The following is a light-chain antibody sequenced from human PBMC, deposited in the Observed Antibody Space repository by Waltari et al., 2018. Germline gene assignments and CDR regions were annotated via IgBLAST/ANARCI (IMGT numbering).Light chain of an antibody. CDR3: ATWDARLTAVV. V-gene: IGLV1-44*01. Sequence: QSVVTQSPSVSGAPGQRVTISCSGSNSNVGSSTVNWYQKVPGAALRLLIYSNDQRPSGVPDRFSASKSGTSASLAISGLQSEDEADYYCATWDARLTAVVFGGGTKVTVL. CDR1: NSNVGSST. CDR2: SND. J-gene: IGLJ2*01.